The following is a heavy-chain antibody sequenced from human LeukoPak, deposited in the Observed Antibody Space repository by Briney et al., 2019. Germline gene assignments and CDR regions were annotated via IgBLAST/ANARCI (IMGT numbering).Heavy chain of an antibody. Sequence: PSETLSLTCAVYGGSFSGYYWTWIRQPPGKGLEWIGEINHSGGSNYNPSLKSRVTISVDTSKNQFSLHLSSVTAADTAVYYCARSYNRVVLLYYWGQGTLVTVSS. CDR1: GGSFSGYY. J-gene: IGHJ4*02. V-gene: IGHV4-34*01. CDR3: ARSYNRVVLLYY. CDR2: INHSGGS. D-gene: IGHD3-10*01.